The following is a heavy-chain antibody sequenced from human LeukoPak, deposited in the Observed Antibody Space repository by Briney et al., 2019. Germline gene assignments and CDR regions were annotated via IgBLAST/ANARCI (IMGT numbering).Heavy chain of an antibody. Sequence: SETLSPTCTVSGGSISSYYWSWIRQPPGKGLEWIGYIYYSGSTNYNPFLKSRVTISVDTSKNQFSLKLSSVTAADTAVYYCARGWYFDYWGQGTLVTVSS. J-gene: IGHJ4*02. D-gene: IGHD6-19*01. CDR2: IYYSGST. CDR1: GGSISSYY. CDR3: ARGWYFDY. V-gene: IGHV4-59*08.